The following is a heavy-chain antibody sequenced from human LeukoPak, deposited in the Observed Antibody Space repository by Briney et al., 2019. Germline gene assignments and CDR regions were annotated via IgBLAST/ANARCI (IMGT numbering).Heavy chain of an antibody. V-gene: IGHV1-69*06. CDR2: IIPMFGAT. CDR3: ASGSQFSPGSRDYQYYMDV. D-gene: IGHD3/OR15-3a*01. Sequence: SVKVSCKAYGGSFSTYTTSWVRQAPGQGLEWMGGIIPMFGATNYAQKFQGRVTITAYKSTTTAYMELSSLRSEDTAIYYCASGSQFSPGSRDYQYYMDVWGKGTTVTVSS. J-gene: IGHJ6*03. CDR1: GGSFSTYT.